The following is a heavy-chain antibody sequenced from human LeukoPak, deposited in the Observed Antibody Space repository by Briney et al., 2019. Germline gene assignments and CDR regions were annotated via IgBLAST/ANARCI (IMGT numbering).Heavy chain of an antibody. Sequence: GGSLRLSCAASGFTFSDYYMSWIRQAPGKGLEWVSYISSSGSTIYYADSVKGRFTISRDNAKNSLYLQMNSLRAEDTAVYYCARGATYCSSTSCYLYYFHYWGQGTLVTVSS. V-gene: IGHV3-11*01. CDR2: ISSSGSTI. J-gene: IGHJ4*02. D-gene: IGHD2-2*01. CDR3: ARGATYCSSTSCYLYYFHY. CDR1: GFTFSDYY.